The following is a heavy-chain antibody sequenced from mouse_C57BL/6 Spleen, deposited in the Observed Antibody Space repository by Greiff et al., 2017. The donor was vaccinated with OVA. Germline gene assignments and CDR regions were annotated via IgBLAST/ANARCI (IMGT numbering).Heavy chain of an antibody. CDR1: GFTFSSYA. D-gene: IGHD2-3*01. CDR3: ARGYDGYYWYFDV. Sequence: EVQLVESGGGLVKPGGSLKLSCAASGFTFSSYAMSWVRPTPEKRLEWVATISDGGSYTYYPDNVKGRFTISRDNAKNNLYLQMSHLKSEDTAMYYCARGYDGYYWYFDVWGTGTTVTVSS. J-gene: IGHJ1*03. V-gene: IGHV5-4*01. CDR2: ISDGGSYT.